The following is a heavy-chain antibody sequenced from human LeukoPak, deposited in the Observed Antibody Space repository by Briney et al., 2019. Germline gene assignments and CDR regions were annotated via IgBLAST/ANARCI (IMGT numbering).Heavy chain of an antibody. D-gene: IGHD1-14*01. CDR2: IHRSGSP. CDR1: LDSTTSNV. J-gene: IGHJ4*02. CDR3: AREILGGFNPGAY. V-gene: IGHV4-4*02. Sequence: SETLSLTCTVSLDSTTSNVWSWVRQHPGKGLEWIGEIHRSGSPNYNPSLQSRVTISIDRSRNQIVLELSSVTAADTAVYYCAREILGGFNPGAYWAQGTLVTVSS.